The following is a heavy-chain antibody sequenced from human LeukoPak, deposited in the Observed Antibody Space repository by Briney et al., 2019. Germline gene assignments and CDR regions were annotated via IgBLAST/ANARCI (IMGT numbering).Heavy chain of an antibody. CDR3: ARGQGDFWRDSYYYYYMDF. V-gene: IGHV3-48*04. CDR1: GFTFSGYS. J-gene: IGHJ6*03. D-gene: IGHD3-3*01. Sequence: TGGSLRLSCAASGFTFSGYSRNWVRQAPGKGLEWVSYISGSGGTIYNADSVRGRFTISRDNAKNSLYLEMNSLRAEDTALYYCARGQGDFWRDSYYYYYMDFRGKGGTVTVSS. CDR2: ISGSGGTI.